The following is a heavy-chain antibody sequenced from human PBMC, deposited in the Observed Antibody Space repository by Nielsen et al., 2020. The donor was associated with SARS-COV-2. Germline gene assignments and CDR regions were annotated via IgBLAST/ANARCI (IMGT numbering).Heavy chain of an antibody. J-gene: IGHJ6*02. CDR3: VKDGYSATSQDYILDV. CDR2: ISYDGSNR. CDR1: GFTFSHYG. V-gene: IGHV3-30*13. D-gene: IGHD5-12*01. Sequence: GGSLRLSCAASGFTFSHYGMHWVRQTPGKGLEWVAVISYDGSNRDYADLVQGRVTISRDNSKNRVSLQMNSLSAEDTAVYYCVKDGYSATSQDYILDVWGQGTTVTVSS.